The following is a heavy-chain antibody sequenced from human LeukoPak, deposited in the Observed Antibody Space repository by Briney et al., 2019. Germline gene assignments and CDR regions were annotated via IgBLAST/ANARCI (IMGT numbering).Heavy chain of an antibody. CDR1: GFTFSSYS. V-gene: IGHV3-21*01. CDR3: ARGDRDLYCSSTSCYPVL. Sequence: TGGSLRLSCVASGFTFSSYSMNWVRQAPGKGLEWVSSISSSSSYIYYADSVKGRFTISRDNAKNSLYLQMHSLRAEDTAVYYCARGDRDLYCSSTSCYPVLGGQGTLVTVS. CDR2: ISSSSSYI. D-gene: IGHD2-2*01. J-gene: IGHJ4*02.